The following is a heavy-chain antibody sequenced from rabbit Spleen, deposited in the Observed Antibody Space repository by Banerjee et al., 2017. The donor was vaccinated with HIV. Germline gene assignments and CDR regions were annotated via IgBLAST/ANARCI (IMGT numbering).Heavy chain of an antibody. J-gene: IGHJ6*01. V-gene: IGHV1S40*01. D-gene: IGHD8-1*01. CDR3: ARDTGSSFSSYGMDL. CDR1: GFSFSSSYD. Sequence: VESGGGLVKPGASLTLTCKASGFSFSSSYDMCWVRQAPGKGLEWIACIYTGNGKSYTAGWARGRFTISRTSSTTVTLQMTSLTVADTATYFCARDTGSSFSSYGMDLWGPGTLVTVS. CDR2: IYTGNGKS.